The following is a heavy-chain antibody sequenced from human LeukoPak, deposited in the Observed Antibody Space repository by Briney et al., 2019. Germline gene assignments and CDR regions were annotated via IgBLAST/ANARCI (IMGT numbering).Heavy chain of an antibody. CDR3: ARRRYSYGPFFDY. Sequence: PSETLSLTCTVSGGSISSSSYYWGWIRQPPGKGLEWIGSIYYSGSTYYNPSLKSRVTISVDTSKNQFSLKLSYVTAADTAVYYCARRRYSYGPFFDYWGQGTLVTVSS. J-gene: IGHJ4*02. V-gene: IGHV4-39*01. CDR1: GGSISSSSYY. CDR2: IYYSGST. D-gene: IGHD5-18*01.